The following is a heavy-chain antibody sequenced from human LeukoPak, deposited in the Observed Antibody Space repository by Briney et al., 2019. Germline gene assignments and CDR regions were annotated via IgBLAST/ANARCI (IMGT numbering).Heavy chain of an antibody. J-gene: IGHJ6*02. CDR1: GGSISRNY. V-gene: IGHV4-59*08. Sequence: SETLSLTCTVSGGSISRNYWSWIRQSPGEGLEWIGYIYDSGSTNSNPSLKSRVTISVDTSQSQFSLKLNSGTAADTAVYYCARRGSSSWGDGLDVWGQGTTVTVSS. CDR3: ARRGSSSWGDGLDV. CDR2: IYDSGST. D-gene: IGHD2-2*01.